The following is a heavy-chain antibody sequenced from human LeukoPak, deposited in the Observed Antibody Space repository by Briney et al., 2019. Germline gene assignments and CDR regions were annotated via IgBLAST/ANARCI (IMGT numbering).Heavy chain of an antibody. Sequence: SVKVSCKASGGTFSSYAISWVRQAPGQGLEWMGRIIPILGIANYAQKFQGRVTITADKSTSTAYMELSGLRSEDTAVYYCARDGSTVVRGVIFYWGQGTLVTVSS. D-gene: IGHD3-10*01. J-gene: IGHJ4*02. V-gene: IGHV1-69*04. CDR1: GGTFSSYA. CDR2: IIPILGIA. CDR3: ARDGSTVVRGVIFY.